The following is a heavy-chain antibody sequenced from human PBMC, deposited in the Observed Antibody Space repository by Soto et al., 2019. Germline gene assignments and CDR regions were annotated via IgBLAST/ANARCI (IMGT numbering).Heavy chain of an antibody. V-gene: IGHV1-69*13. CDR3: AREGRYCGSSSSYVGCYKWFDP. Sequence: SVKVSCKASGGTFSSYGISWVRQAPRQGREWMGGIIPIFGTADYAQKFQGRLTITADESTTTAYMEMSSLRSEDTAVYYCAREGRYCGSSSSYVGCYKWFDPWGQGTLVTVSS. CDR1: GGTFSSYG. CDR2: IIPIFGTA. J-gene: IGHJ5*02. D-gene: IGHD2-2*01.